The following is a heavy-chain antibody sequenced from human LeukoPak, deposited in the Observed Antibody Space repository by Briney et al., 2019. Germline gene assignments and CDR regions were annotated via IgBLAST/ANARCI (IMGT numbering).Heavy chain of an antibody. CDR3: ARVRNIREGYYFDY. V-gene: IGHV4-59*12. CDR2: FYYSGST. D-gene: IGHD1-26*01. J-gene: IGHJ4*02. Sequence: PSETLSLTCTVSGGSISSFYWSWIRQPPGKGLEWIGYFYYSGSTYYNPSLKSRVTISVDTSKNQFSLKLSSVTAADTAVYYCARVRNIREGYYFDYWGQGTLVTVSS. CDR1: GGSISSFY.